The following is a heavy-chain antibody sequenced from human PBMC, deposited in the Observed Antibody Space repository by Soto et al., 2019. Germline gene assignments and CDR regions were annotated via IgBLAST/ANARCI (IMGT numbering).Heavy chain of an antibody. Sequence: EVQLLESGGGLVQPGGSLRLSCAAAVFTFSNYALTLVRQSPGKGLEWVSTFSGSGGSTYYADSVRGRFTISRDNSKNTLFLQMNSLRVEDTAIYYCARDWTGDTCPCLDVWGQGTTVSVSS. CDR2: FSGSGGST. CDR1: VFTFSNYA. D-gene: IGHD3-3*01. J-gene: IGHJ6*02. V-gene: IGHV3-23*01. CDR3: ARDWTGDTCPCLDV.